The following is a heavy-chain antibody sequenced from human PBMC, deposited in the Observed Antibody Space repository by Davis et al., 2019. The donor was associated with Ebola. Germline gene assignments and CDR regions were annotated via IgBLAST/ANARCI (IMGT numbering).Heavy chain of an antibody. CDR1: GGSISSYY. Sequence: PSETLSLTCTVSGGSISSYYWSWIRQPPGEGLEWIGEINQSGTTNYNPSLKSRVTISVDTSKNQFSLKLSSVTAADTAVYYCARESDYGGNPGVNWFDPWGQGTLVTVSS. CDR3: ARESDYGGNPGVNWFDP. D-gene: IGHD4-23*01. CDR2: INQSGTT. V-gene: IGHV4-59*01. J-gene: IGHJ5*02.